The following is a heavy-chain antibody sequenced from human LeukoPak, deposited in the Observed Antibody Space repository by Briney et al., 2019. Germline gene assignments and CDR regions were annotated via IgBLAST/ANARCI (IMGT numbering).Heavy chain of an antibody. CDR3: ARDSWSDRGFDP. J-gene: IGHJ5*02. V-gene: IGHV4-59*01. D-gene: IGHD2-8*01. CDR1: GVSISSYY. Sequence: SETLSLTCTVSGVSISSYYWSWIRQPPGKGLEWIGYIYYSGSTNYNPSLKSRVTISVDTSKNQFSLKLSSVTAADTAVYYCARDSWSDRGFDPWGQGTLVTVSS. CDR2: IYYSGST.